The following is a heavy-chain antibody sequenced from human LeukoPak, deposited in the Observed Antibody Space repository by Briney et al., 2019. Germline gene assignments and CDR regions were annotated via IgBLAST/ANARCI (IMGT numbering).Heavy chain of an antibody. V-gene: IGHV4-39*07. J-gene: IGHJ5*02. CDR3: ALGHQVRDWFDP. Sequence: PSETLSLTCTVSGGSISSSSYYWGWIRQPPGKGLEWIGSIYYSGSTYYNPSLKSRVTISVDTSKNQFSLKLSSVTAADTAVYYCALGHQVRDWFDPWGQGTLVTVSP. CDR2: IYYSGST. D-gene: IGHD2-2*01. CDR1: GGSISSSSYY.